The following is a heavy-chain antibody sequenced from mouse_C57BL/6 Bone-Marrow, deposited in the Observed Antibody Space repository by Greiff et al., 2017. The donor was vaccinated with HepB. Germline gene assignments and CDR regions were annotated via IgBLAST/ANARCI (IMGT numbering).Heavy chain of an antibody. J-gene: IGHJ4*01. CDR2: IDPSDSYT. V-gene: IGHV1-69*01. Sequence: QVQLKESGAELVMPGASVKLSCKASGYTFTSYWMHWVKQRPGQGLEWIGEIDPSDSYTNYNQKFKGKSTLTVDKSSSTAYMQLSSLTSEDSAVYYCARSSYYYGSSYAMDYWGQGTSVTVSS. CDR1: GYTFTSYW. D-gene: IGHD1-1*01. CDR3: ARSSYYYGSSYAMDY.